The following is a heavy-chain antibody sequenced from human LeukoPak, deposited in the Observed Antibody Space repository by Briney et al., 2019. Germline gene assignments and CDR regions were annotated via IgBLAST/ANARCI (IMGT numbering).Heavy chain of an antibody. Sequence: SETLSLTCTVSGGSISSSSYYWGWIRQPPGKGLEWIGYIYYSGSTNYNPSLKSRVTISVDTSKNQFSLKLSSVTAADTAVYYCARSRASGWYYHYFDYWGQGTLVTVSS. V-gene: IGHV4-61*05. CDR3: ARSRASGWYYHYFDY. CDR2: IYYSGST. J-gene: IGHJ4*02. CDR1: GGSISSSSYY. D-gene: IGHD6-19*01.